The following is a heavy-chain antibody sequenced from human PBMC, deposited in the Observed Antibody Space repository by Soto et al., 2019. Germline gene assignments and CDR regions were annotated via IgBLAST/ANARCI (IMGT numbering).Heavy chain of an antibody. CDR3: AGGDYYHSSGYYFYYYTMDV. Sequence: SETLSLTCTVSGGSISSYYWSWIRQPPGKGLEWIGYIYYSGSTYYNPSLKSRVTISVETSKSQFSLKLSSVTAADTAVYYCAGGDYYHSSGYYFYYYTMDVWGQGTTVTVSS. D-gene: IGHD3-22*01. V-gene: IGHV4-59*04. J-gene: IGHJ6*02. CDR2: IYYSGST. CDR1: GGSISSYY.